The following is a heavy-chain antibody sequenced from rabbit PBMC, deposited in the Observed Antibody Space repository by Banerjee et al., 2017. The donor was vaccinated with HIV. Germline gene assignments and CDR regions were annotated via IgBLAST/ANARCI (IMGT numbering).Heavy chain of an antibody. V-gene: IGHV1S45*01. Sequence: QLEESGGGLVKPGGTLTLTCKASGFSFSSSDWICWVRQAPGKGLEWIACIYGGSSGSSHYATWAKGRFTISKMPSTTVTLQMTSLTAADTATYFCARGDNYGGAGCDLWGPGTLVTVS. CDR1: GFSFSSSDW. CDR2: IYGGSSGSS. J-gene: IGHJ4*01. D-gene: IGHD6-1*01. CDR3: ARGDNYGGAGCDL.